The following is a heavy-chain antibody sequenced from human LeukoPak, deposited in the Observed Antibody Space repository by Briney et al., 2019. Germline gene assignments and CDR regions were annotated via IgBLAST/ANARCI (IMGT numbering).Heavy chain of an antibody. J-gene: IGHJ4*02. Sequence: ASVKVSCKXSGGTFSSYAISWVRQAPGQGLEWMGGIIPIFGTANYAQKFQGRVTITTDESTSTAYMELGSLRSEDTAVYYCASSGRGYSYGLADWGQGTLVTVSS. CDR2: IIPIFGTA. V-gene: IGHV1-69*05. CDR1: GGTFSSYA. D-gene: IGHD5-18*01. CDR3: ASSGRGYSYGLAD.